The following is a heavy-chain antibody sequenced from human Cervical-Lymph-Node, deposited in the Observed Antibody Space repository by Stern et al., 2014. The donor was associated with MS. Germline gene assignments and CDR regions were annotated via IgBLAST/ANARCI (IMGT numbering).Heavy chain of an antibody. J-gene: IGHJ4*02. V-gene: IGHV4-59*01. Sequence: QLQLQESGPGLVKPSETLSLTGTVSNGSISRNYWSWIRQPPGKRLESIGYISPTGRPKYNPSLESRIAISVDPSKAHFSLRLNSVTAADTAVYYCARLKGILLDYFASGGQGTLVAGS. D-gene: IGHD3-10*01. CDR2: ISPTGRP. CDR3: ARLKGILLDYFAS. CDR1: NGSISRNY.